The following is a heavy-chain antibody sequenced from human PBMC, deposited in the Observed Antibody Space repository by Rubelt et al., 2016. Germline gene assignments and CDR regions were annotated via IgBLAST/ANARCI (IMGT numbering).Heavy chain of an antibody. Sequence: ALRKGLEWVSSISSSSSYIYYADSVKGRFTISRDNAKNSLYLQMNSLRAEDTAVYYCARGIVVVVAAMGGWFDPWGQGTLVTVSS. CDR2: ISSSSSYI. V-gene: IGHV3-21*01. CDR3: ARGIVVVVAAMGGWFDP. D-gene: IGHD2-15*01. J-gene: IGHJ5*02.